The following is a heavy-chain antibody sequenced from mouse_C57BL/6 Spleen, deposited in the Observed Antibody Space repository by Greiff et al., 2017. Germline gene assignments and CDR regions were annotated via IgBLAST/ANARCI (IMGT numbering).Heavy chain of an antibody. V-gene: IGHV1-15*01. CDR3: TRDDYDYAMDY. Sequence: VKLMESGAELVRPGASVTLSCKASGYTFTDYEMHWVKQTPVHGLEWIGAIDPETGGTAYNQKFKGKAILTADKSSSTAYMELRSLTSEDSAVYYCTRDDYDYAMDYWGQGTSVTVSS. D-gene: IGHD2-4*01. J-gene: IGHJ4*01. CDR1: GYTFTDYE. CDR2: IDPETGGT.